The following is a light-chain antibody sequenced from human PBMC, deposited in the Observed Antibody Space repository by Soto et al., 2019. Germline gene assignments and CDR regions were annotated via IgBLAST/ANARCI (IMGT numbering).Light chain of an antibody. Sequence: QSALTQPASVSDSPGQSITISCTGTSSDVGGSNFVSWYQQHPGKPPKLIIYDVANRPSGFSNRFYGSKSGSQASLIISRLPTEDEADYYCVSYTSSTTYVFGTGTQVTVL. CDR3: VSYTSSTTYV. V-gene: IGLV2-14*03. J-gene: IGLJ1*01. CDR1: SSDVGGSNF. CDR2: DVA.